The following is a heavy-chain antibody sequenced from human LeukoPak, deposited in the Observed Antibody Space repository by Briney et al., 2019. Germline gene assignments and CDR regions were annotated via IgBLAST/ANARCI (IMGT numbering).Heavy chain of an antibody. CDR2: IYYSGST. D-gene: IGHD2-2*01. Sequence: SETLSLTCTVSGGSISSSSYYWGWIRQPPGKGLEWIGSIYYSGSTYYNPSLKSRVTISVDTSKNQLSLKLSSVTAADTAVYYCARQVVVVPAASFDYWGQGTLVTVSS. J-gene: IGHJ4*02. CDR1: GGSISSSSYY. CDR3: ARQVVVVPAASFDY. V-gene: IGHV4-39*01.